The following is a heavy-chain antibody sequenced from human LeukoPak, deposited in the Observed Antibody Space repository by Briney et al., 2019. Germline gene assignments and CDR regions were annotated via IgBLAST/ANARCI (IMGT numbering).Heavy chain of an antibody. V-gene: IGHV3-33*01. Sequence: GSLRLSCVASGFDFSTYGMHWVRQAPGKGLEWVAVVWYGGTKKYYADSVNGRFTISRDDSKNTLYLQMNDLRDEDTAVYYCASVYSFGWFDYWGQGTLVTVSS. CDR3: ASVYSFGWFDY. CDR1: GFDFSTYG. CDR2: VWYGGTKK. J-gene: IGHJ5*01. D-gene: IGHD1-26*01.